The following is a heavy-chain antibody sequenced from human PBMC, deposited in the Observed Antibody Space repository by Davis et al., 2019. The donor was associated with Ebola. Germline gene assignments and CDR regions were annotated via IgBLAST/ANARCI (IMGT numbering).Heavy chain of an antibody. D-gene: IGHD5-18*01. CDR2: IYPGDSDT. CDR1: GYSFTSYW. Sequence: GESLKISCKGSGYSFTSYWTGWVRQMPGKGLEWMGIIYPGDSDTRYSPSFQGQVTISADKSISTAYLQWSSLKASDTAMYYCARHLGSYSYGSRYYYYYYGMDVWGKGTTVTASS. CDR3: ARHLGSYSYGSRYYYYYYGMDV. V-gene: IGHV5-51*01. J-gene: IGHJ6*04.